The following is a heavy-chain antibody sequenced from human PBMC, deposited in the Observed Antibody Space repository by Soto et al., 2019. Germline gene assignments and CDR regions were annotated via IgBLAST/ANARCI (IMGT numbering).Heavy chain of an antibody. CDR1: GGSFSGYY. CDR3: ARARGGVQH. V-gene: IGHV4-34*01. Sequence: SETLSLTCAVYGGSFSGYYWSWIRQPPGKGLEWIGELNDSGGTNYNAPLKSRVSISGDTSKNQFSLKLNLVTAADTAVYYCARARGGVQHWGQGTLVTVSS. D-gene: IGHD3-10*01. CDR2: LNDSGGT. J-gene: IGHJ1*01.